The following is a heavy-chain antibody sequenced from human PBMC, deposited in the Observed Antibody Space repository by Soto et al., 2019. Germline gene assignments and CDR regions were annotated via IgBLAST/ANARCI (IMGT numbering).Heavy chain of an antibody. CDR2: IWYDGSNK. D-gene: IGHD4-4*01. CDR3: ARDGQFDYSNYYYYGMDV. Sequence: GGSLRLSCAASGFTFSSYGMHWVRQAPGKGLEWVAVIWYDGSNKYYADSVKGRFTISRDNSKNTLYLQMNSLRAEDTAVYYCARDGQFDYSNYYYYGMDVWGQGTTVTVSS. CDR1: GFTFSSYG. V-gene: IGHV3-33*01. J-gene: IGHJ6*02.